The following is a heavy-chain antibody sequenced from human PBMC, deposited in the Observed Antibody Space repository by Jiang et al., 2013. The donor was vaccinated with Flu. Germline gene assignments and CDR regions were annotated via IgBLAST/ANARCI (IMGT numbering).Heavy chain of an antibody. D-gene: IGHD2-2*01. CDR3: AKVSCSSTSCWETYNWFDP. CDR2: MNPNSGDT. Sequence: GAEVKKPGASVKVSCKASGYTFTSYDINWVRQATGQGLEWMGWMNPNSGDTGYAQKFQGRVTMTRNTSISTAYMELSSLRSEDTAVYYCAKVSCSSTSCWETYNWFDPWGQGTLVTVSS. J-gene: IGHJ5*02. V-gene: IGHV1-8*01. CDR1: GYTFTSYD.